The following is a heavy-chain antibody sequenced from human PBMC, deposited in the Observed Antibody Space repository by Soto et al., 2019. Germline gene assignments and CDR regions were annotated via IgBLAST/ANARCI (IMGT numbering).Heavy chain of an antibody. Sequence: SVKVSCKASGGPFDNYAFIWVRQAPGQGLEWMGGIIPMFETVNYAQRFQGRLTIAADESTSTAYMELTSLTSADTAIYFCARGLRTGNYGMDVWGQGTTVTVSS. CDR1: GGPFDNYA. D-gene: IGHD2-15*01. V-gene: IGHV1-69*01. J-gene: IGHJ6*02. CDR2: IIPMFETV. CDR3: ARGLRTGNYGMDV.